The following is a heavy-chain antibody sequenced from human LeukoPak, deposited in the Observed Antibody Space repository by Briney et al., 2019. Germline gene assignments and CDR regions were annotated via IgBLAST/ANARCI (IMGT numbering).Heavy chain of an antibody. V-gene: IGHV3-48*04. CDR2: ISSSSGSSSSSSTI. CDR3: ARDRAERNWTYHTLFDS. CDR1: GITFSSFS. J-gene: IGHJ4*02. Sequence: GGSLRLSCVASGITFSSFSMNWVRQAPGKGLEWISYISSSSGSSSSSSTIYYADSVKGRFTISRDNSKNTLYLQMNSLRVEDTGTYYCARDRAERNWTYHTLFDSWGQGTPVIVSS. D-gene: IGHD1-7*01.